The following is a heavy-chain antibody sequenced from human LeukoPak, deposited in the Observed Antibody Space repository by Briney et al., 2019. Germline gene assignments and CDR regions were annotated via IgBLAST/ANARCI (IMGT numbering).Heavy chain of an antibody. Sequence: SETLSLTCAVYGGSFSGYYWSWIRQPPGKGLEWIGEINHSGSTNYNPSLKSRVTISVDTSKNQFSLKLSSVTAADTAVYYCARLGGTFLYYYDSSGYYGFDYWGQGTLVTVSS. CDR2: INHSGST. V-gene: IGHV4-34*01. CDR3: ARLGGTFLYYYDSSGYYGFDY. J-gene: IGHJ4*02. D-gene: IGHD3-22*01. CDR1: GGSFSGYY.